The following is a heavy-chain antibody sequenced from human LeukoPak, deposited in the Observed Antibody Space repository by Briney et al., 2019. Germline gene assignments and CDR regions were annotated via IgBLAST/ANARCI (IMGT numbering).Heavy chain of an antibody. Sequence: SETLSLTCGVSGGSVTSTNWWSWVRQPPGQGLEWIGEVSLSGLTNYNPSLSSRVIMALDTSKNHLSLNLTSVTAADTAVYYCARTYCSGGSCHFDYWGQGTLVTVSS. D-gene: IGHD2-15*01. CDR3: ARTYCSGGSCHFDY. CDR1: GGSVTSTNW. J-gene: IGHJ4*02. V-gene: IGHV4-4*02. CDR2: VSLSGLT.